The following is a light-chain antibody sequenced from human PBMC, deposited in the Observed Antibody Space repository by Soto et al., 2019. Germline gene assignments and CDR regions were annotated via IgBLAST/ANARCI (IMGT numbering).Light chain of an antibody. V-gene: IGKV3-20*01. CDR3: QQYGSSPPWT. CDR2: GAS. Sequence: EIVLTQSPGTLSLSPGERATLSCRASQSVSSSYLAWYQQKPGQAPRLLIYGASSRATGIPDRFSGSGSGTDFTLNNSRLEPEDFAVYYCQQYGSSPPWTFGQGTKVEIK. CDR1: QSVSSSY. J-gene: IGKJ1*01.